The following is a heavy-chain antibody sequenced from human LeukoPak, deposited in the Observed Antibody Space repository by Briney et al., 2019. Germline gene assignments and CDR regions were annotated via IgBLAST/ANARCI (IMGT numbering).Heavy chain of an antibody. V-gene: IGHV3-53*01. CDR3: AKVYTEILLWFGESQPYYFDY. CDR1: GFTVSFKY. CDR2: IYSGGST. Sequence: GGSLRLSCAASGFTVSFKYMSWVRQAPGKGLEWVSVIYSGGSTYYADSVKGRFTISRDNSKNTLYLQMNSLRAEDTAVYYCAKVYTEILLWFGESQPYYFDYWGQGTLVTVSS. D-gene: IGHD3-10*01. J-gene: IGHJ4*02.